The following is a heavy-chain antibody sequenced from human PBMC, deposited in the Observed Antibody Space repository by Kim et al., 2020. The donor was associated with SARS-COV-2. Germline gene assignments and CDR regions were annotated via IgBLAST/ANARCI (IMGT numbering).Heavy chain of an antibody. D-gene: IGHD5-18*01. CDR3: ARGRGYSYGIPFDF. J-gene: IGHJ4*02. V-gene: IGHV4-39*01. CDR2: FYYRGNT. CDR1: GDSVTSANYY. Sequence: SETLSLTCTVTGDSVTSANYYWGWLRQPPGKGLEWIGSFYYRGNTYHNPSLKSRVTISVDTSKNQFSLKLSSVTAADTAVYFCARGRGYSYGIPFDFWGQGTLLTVSS.